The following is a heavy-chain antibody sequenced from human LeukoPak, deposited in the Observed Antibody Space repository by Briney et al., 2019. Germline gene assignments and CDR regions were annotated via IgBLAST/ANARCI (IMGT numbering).Heavy chain of an antibody. V-gene: IGHV4-59*12. CDR3: ARIRHSSGWAFDY. CDR1: GVSINNYY. D-gene: IGHD6-19*01. J-gene: IGHJ4*01. CDR2: LYYSGRT. Sequence: PSETLSLTCTVSGVSINNYYWSWIRQPPGKGLEWIGYLYYSGRTNYNPSLKSRVTISVDTSKNQFSLKLNSVTAADTAVYYCARIRHSSGWAFDYWGHGTLVTVSS.